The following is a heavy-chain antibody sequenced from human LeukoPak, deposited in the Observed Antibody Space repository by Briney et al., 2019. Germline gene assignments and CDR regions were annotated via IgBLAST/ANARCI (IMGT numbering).Heavy chain of an antibody. J-gene: IGHJ4*02. Sequence: SETLSLTCTVSGGSISRSDYYWGWVREPPGKGLEWIGYIYYSGTTYYNPSLKSRVTISVDTSKNQFSLRLSSVTAADTAVYYCARSLGAGTTSWNFDYWGQGTLVTVSS. D-gene: IGHD2-2*01. CDR1: GGSISRSDYY. CDR2: IYYSGTT. V-gene: IGHV4-39*01. CDR3: ARSLGAGTTSWNFDY.